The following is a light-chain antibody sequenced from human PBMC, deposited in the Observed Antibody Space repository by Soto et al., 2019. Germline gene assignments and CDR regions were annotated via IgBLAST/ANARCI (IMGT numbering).Light chain of an antibody. CDR2: KAS. CDR3: QQYKT. J-gene: IGKJ1*01. V-gene: IGKV1-5*03. Sequence: DIQMTQSPSFLSASVGDRVTITCRGSQGISSWLAWYQQKPGKAPRLLIYKASSLASGVPSRFSGSGSGTEFTLTISSLQPDDFATYYCQQYKTFGQGTRVEIK. CDR1: QGISSW.